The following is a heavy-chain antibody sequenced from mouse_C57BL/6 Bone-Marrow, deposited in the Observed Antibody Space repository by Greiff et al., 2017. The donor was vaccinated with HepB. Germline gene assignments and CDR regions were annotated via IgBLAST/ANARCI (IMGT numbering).Heavy chain of an antibody. D-gene: IGHD2-4*01. Sequence: EVMLVESGGGLVKPGGSLKLSCAASGFTFSSYAMSWVRQTPEKRLEWVATISDGGSYTYYPDNVKGRFTISRDNAKNNLYLQMSQLKSEDTAMYYCARDRGLRRDFDYWGQGTTLTVSS. CDR3: ARDRGLRRDFDY. J-gene: IGHJ2*01. V-gene: IGHV5-4*01. CDR1: GFTFSSYA. CDR2: ISDGGSYT.